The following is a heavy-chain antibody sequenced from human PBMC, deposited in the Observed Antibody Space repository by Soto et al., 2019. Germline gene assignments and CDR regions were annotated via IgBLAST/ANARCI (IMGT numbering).Heavy chain of an antibody. V-gene: IGHV3-74*01. D-gene: IGHD3-22*01. J-gene: IGHJ6*02. CDR2: INGDGSST. CDR3: AREGRGFTIIVGEHYDSYGMDV. CDR1: GFTFSSYW. Sequence: EVQLVESGGGLVQPGGSLRLSCAASGFTFSSYWMHGVRQVPGKGLVWVSHINGDGSSTTYADSVKGRFTISRDNAKNTLFLQMNSLRAEDTAVYYWAREGRGFTIIVGEHYDSYGMDVWGQGTSVTVSS.